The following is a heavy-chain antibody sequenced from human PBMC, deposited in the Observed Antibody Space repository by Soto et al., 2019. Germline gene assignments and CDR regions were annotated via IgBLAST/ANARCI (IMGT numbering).Heavy chain of an antibody. CDR1: GGSVSSGSYY. D-gene: IGHD6-19*01. CDR3: ARGIAVAGTFWFDP. CDR2: IYYSGST. J-gene: IGHJ5*02. V-gene: IGHV4-61*01. Sequence: TSETLSLTCTFSGGSVSSGSYYWSWIRQPPGKGLEWIGYIYYSGSTNYNPSLKSRVTISVDTSKNQFSLKLSSVTAADTAVYYCARGIAVAGTFWFDPWGQGTLVTVSS.